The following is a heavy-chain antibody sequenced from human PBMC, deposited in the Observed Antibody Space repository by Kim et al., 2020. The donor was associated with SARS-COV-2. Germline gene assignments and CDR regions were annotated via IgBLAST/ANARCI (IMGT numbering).Heavy chain of an antibody. Sequence: SETLSLTCTVSGGSISSSSYYWGWIRQPPGKGLEWIGSIYYSGSTYYNPSLKSRVTISVDTSKNQFSLKLSSVTAADTAVYYCASPITMIGYGAFDIWGQGTMVTVSS. CDR1: GGSISSSSYY. CDR3: ASPITMIGYGAFDI. J-gene: IGHJ3*02. CDR2: IYYSGST. V-gene: IGHV4-39*01. D-gene: IGHD3-22*01.